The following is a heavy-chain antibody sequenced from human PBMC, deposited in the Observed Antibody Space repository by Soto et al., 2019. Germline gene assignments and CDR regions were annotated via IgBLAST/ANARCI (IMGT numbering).Heavy chain of an antibody. D-gene: IGHD5-18*01. CDR3: ARAGDSYGEYYFDY. V-gene: IGHV4-34*01. Sequence: SETLSLTCAVYGGSFSGYNWSWIRQPPGKGLEWIGEINHSGSTNYNPSLKSRVTISVDTSKNQFSLKLSSVTAADTAVYYCARAGDSYGEYYFDYWGQGTLVTVSS. CDR1: GGSFSGYN. J-gene: IGHJ4*02. CDR2: INHSGST.